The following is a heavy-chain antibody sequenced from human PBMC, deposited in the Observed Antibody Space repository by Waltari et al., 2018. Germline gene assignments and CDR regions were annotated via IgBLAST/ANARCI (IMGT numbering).Heavy chain of an antibody. D-gene: IGHD3-22*01. Sequence: QVQLVQSGAEVKKPGSSVKVSCKASGGTFSSYTISWVRQAPGQGLEWMGRILPILVIANYAQKFQGRVTITADKSTSTAYMELSSLRSEDTAVYYCARDRGYYDSSGYYFDYWGQGTLVTVSS. CDR3: ARDRGYYDSSGYYFDY. J-gene: IGHJ4*02. V-gene: IGHV1-69*08. CDR1: GGTFSSYT. CDR2: ILPILVIA.